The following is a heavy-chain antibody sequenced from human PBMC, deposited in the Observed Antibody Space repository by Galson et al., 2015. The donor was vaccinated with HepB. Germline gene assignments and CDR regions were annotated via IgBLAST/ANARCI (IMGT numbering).Heavy chain of an antibody. V-gene: IGHV7-4-1*02. Sequence: SVKVSCKASGYTFTNYAMNWVRQAPGQGLEWMGWINTNTGNPTYAQGFTGRVVFSLDTSVTTAYLQISSLKVEDTAVYYCARDSEGYNVWRFDYWGQETLVTVSS. CDR2: INTNTGNP. D-gene: IGHD5-24*01. CDR3: ARDSEGYNVWRFDY. J-gene: IGHJ4*02. CDR1: GYTFTNYA.